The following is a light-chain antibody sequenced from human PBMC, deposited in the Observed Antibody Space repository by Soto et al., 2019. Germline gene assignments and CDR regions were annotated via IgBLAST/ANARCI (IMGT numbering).Light chain of an antibody. CDR2: EGN. CDR3: WSYAANITCV. V-gene: IGLV2-23*01. CDR1: SSDVGTYSL. J-gene: IGLJ1*01. Sequence: QSALTQPASVSGSPGQSITISCTGTSSDVGTYSLVSWYQQHPGKVPKLMIYEGNKRPSGVSSRFSASKSGNTASLTISGLQAEDEAEYYCWSYAANITCVFGTGTKLTVL.